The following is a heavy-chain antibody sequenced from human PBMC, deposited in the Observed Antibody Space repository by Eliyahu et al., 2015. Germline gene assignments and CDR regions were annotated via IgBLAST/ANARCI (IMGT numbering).Heavy chain of an antibody. CDR3: ARERAECSGGSCHRRTFDP. V-gene: IGHV1-2*02. J-gene: IGHJ5*02. CDR2: INPNGGGT. Sequence: PGQGREWXGXINPNGGGTHYAEKXXGRVTMTRDTSINTAYLDLRSLRSDDTAVYYCARERAECSGGSCHRRTFDPWGQGTQVTVSS. D-gene: IGHD2-15*01.